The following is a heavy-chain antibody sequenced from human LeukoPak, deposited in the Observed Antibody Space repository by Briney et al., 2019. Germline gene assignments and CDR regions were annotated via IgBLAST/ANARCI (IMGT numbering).Heavy chain of an antibody. D-gene: IGHD2-21*02. J-gene: IGHJ5*02. V-gene: IGHV4-39*01. Sequence: PSETLSLTCRVSGGSLSSNGDYWAWSRQPPGKGLEWIGSMFYGGNTFYSPSLKTRVSISVDTSMNQFSLRLNSVTAADTAVYYCARHTLVTSISTYNWFDPWGQGTLVTVSS. CDR1: GGSLSSNGDY. CDR2: MFYGGNT. CDR3: ARHTLVTSISTYNWFDP.